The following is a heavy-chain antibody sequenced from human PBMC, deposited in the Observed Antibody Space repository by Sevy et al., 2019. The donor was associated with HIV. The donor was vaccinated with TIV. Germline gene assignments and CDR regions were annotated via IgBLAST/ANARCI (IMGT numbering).Heavy chain of an antibody. Sequence: ASVKVSCKTSGYTFTSFGISLVRQAPGQGLEWVGWISVYNGKTNYAQKFQGRITLTSDTSTRTAYMELRSLRSDDTAVYYCSRRRAFEYDSSGFQSHWGQGTLVTVSS. J-gene: IGHJ4*02. CDR3: SRRRAFEYDSSGFQSH. CDR2: ISVYNGKT. D-gene: IGHD3-22*01. CDR1: GYTFTSFG. V-gene: IGHV1-18*01.